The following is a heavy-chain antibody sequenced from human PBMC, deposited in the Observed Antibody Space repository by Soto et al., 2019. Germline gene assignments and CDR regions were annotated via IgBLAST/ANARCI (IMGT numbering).Heavy chain of an antibody. CDR3: ARSQGSGYYYYYGMDV. Sequence: SETLSLTCTVSGGSISSYYWSWIRQPPGKRLEWIGYIYYSGSTNYNPSLKSRVTISVDTSKNQFSLKLSSVTAAETAVYYCARSQGSGYYYYYGMDVWGQGTTVTVSS. J-gene: IGHJ6*02. CDR1: GGSISSYY. D-gene: IGHD3-10*01. V-gene: IGHV4-59*01. CDR2: IYYSGST.